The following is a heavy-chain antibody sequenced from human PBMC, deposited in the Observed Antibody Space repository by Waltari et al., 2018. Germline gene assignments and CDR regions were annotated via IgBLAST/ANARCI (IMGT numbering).Heavy chain of an antibody. CDR2: ISWNSGSI. J-gene: IGHJ3*02. CDR1: GFTFDDYA. D-gene: IGHD3-3*01. V-gene: IGHV3-9*01. Sequence: EVQLVESGGGLVQPGRSLRLSCAASGFTFDDYAMHWVRQAPGKGLEWVSGISWNSGSIGYADSVKGRFTISRDNAKNSLYLQMNSLRAEDTALYYCAKGGFFWRDAFDIWGQGTMVTVSS. CDR3: AKGGFFWRDAFDI.